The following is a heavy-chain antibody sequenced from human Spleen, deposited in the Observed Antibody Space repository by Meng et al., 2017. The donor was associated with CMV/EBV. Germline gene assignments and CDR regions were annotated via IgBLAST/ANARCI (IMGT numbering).Heavy chain of an antibody. D-gene: IGHD2-15*01. CDR1: GYTFTSYY. J-gene: IGHJ6*02. Sequence: ASVKVSCKASGYTFTSYYMSWVRQAPGQGLEWMGWINPNSGGTNYAQKFQGRVTMTGDTSITTAYLEVSRLRPDDMATYYCARVKRYCTGGSCSSTGYYGMDVWGQGTTVTVSS. CDR2: INPNSGGT. V-gene: IGHV1-2*02. CDR3: ARVKRYCTGGSCSSTGYYGMDV.